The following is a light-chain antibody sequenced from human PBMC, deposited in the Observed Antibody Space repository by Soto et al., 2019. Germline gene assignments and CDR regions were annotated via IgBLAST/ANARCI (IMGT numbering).Light chain of an antibody. CDR2: DVS. Sequence: QSALTKPRSVYGSPGQSVNISCTGTSSDVGGYNYVSWYQQHPGKAPKFMIYDVSQRPSGVPARFSGSKSGNTASLTISGLHSEDEDDYYCCSYAGSYTYVFGTGTKLTVL. CDR1: SSDVGGYNY. V-gene: IGLV2-11*01. J-gene: IGLJ1*01. CDR3: CSYAGSYTYV.